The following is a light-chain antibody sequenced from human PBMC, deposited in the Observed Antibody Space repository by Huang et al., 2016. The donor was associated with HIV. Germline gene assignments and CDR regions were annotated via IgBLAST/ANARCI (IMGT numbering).Light chain of an antibody. CDR3: QQYGSSPLT. CDR1: QSLSSSY. Sequence: EIVLTQSPATLSLSPGERATLSCGASQSLSSSYLAWYQQKPGLAPRLLIDDASNRATGIPDRFRGSGSGTDFTLTISRLEPEDFAVYYCQQYGSSPLTFGGGTKVEIK. V-gene: IGKV3D-20*01. CDR2: DAS. J-gene: IGKJ4*01.